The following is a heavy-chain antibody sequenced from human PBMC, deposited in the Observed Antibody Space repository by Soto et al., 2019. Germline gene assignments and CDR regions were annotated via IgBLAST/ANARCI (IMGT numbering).Heavy chain of an antibody. D-gene: IGHD6-6*01. J-gene: IGHJ4*02. V-gene: IGHV1-18*04. CDR3: ARGGRYSSSSDLTY. Sequence: QVQLVQSGPEVKKPGASVKVSCTPSGYTFTNYGVNWVRQAPGQGLEWMGWISADSGDTKYAQKYQSRVTMTTDTSTRTAYMELRSLRFDDSAVYYCARGGRYSSSSDLTYWGQGTLVTVSS. CDR2: ISADSGDT. CDR1: GYTFTNYG.